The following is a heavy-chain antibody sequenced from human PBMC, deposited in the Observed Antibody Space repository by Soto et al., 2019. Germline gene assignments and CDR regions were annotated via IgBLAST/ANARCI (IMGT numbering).Heavy chain of an antibody. CDR1: GGSISSSNW. J-gene: IGHJ5*02. CDR2: IYHSGST. Sequence: SETLSLTCAVSGGSISSSNWWSWVRQPPGKGLEWIGEIYHSGSTNYNPSLKSRVTISVDKSKNQFSLKLSSVTAADTAVYYCARRAGDWSLNWFDPWGQGTLVTVS. CDR3: ARRAGDWSLNWFDP. D-gene: IGHD2-21*02. V-gene: IGHV4-4*02.